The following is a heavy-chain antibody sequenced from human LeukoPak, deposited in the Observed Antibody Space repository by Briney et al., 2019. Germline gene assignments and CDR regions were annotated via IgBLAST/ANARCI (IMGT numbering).Heavy chain of an antibody. J-gene: IGHJ6*02. D-gene: IGHD2-2*01. CDR3: AGVIGVVVLAAISPPINYYYGMDV. V-gene: IGHV4-59*01. CDR1: GGSISSYY. CDR2: IYYSGST. Sequence: KPSETLSLTRTVSGGSISSYYWSWIRQPPGKGLEWIGYIYYSGSTNYNPSLKSRVTISVDTSKNQFSLKLSSVTAADTAVYYCAGVIGVVVLAAISPPINYYYGMDVWGQGTTVTVSS.